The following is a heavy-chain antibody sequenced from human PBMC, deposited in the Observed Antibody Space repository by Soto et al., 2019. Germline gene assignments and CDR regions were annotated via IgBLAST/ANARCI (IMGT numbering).Heavy chain of an antibody. CDR1: GYSFTSYW. CDR2: IYPGDSDT. J-gene: IGHJ6*02. V-gene: IGHV5-51*01. CDR3: ARIWFGELFYYYYGMDV. Sequence: GESLKISCKGSGYSFTSYWIGWVRQMPGKCLEWMGIIYPGDSDTRYSPSFQGQVTISADKSISTAYLQWSSLKASDTAMYYCARIWFGELFYYYYGMDVCGQGTTVTVSS. D-gene: IGHD3-10*01.